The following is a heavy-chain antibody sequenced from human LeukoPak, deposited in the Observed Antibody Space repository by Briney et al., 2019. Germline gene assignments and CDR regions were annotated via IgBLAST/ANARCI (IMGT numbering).Heavy chain of an antibody. CDR3: ARNVTAGFFDY. CDR2: IYHSWGI. J-gene: IGHJ4*02. Sequence: PSETLSLTCAVSGSSITSDFFWGWIRQPPGKGLEWIATIYHSWGIYFNPSLKSRVTISLDASKNQFSLTLTSLTDADTGIYYCARNVTAGFFDYWGQGILVTVSS. CDR1: GSSITSDFF. D-gene: IGHD1-1*01. V-gene: IGHV4-38-2*01.